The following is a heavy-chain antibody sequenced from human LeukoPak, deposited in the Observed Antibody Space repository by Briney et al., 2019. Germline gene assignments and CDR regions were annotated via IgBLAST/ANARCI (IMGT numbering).Heavy chain of an antibody. V-gene: IGHV1-8*03. CDR3: ARGPTYYDFWSGYYP. J-gene: IGHJ5*02. Sequence: GASVKVSCKASGYTFSSYDINWVRQATGQGLEWMGWMNPNSGNTGYAQKFQGRVTITMNTSISTAYMELSSLRSEDTAVYYCARGPTYYDFWSGYYPWGQGTLVTVSS. D-gene: IGHD3-3*01. CDR2: MNPNSGNT. CDR1: GYTFSSYD.